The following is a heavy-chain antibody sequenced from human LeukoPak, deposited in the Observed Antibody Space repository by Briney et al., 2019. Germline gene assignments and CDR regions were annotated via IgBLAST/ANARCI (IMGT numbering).Heavy chain of an antibody. CDR2: MNPNNGNT. D-gene: IGHD3-10*01. Sequence: SVKVSCQASGFTFTSYDINWVRQASGQGLEWMGWMNPNNGNTGYAQKFQGRVTMTRDTSISTAYMELRGLRSEDTAVYYCVRDGEGVAISVNYWFDPWGQGTLVTVSS. J-gene: IGHJ5*02. CDR3: VRDGEGVAISVNYWFDP. V-gene: IGHV1-8*01. CDR1: GFTFTSYD.